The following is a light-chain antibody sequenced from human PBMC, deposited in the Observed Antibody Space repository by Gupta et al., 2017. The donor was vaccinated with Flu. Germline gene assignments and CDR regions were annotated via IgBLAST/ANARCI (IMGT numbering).Light chain of an antibody. J-gene: IGLJ3*02. V-gene: IGLV2-14*01. Sequence: QSALTQPASVSGSPGQSITISCTGTSSDIGAFISLSWYQQHPGRVPKLMIYEVSKRPSGVSNRFSGSKSGNTASLTISGLQAEDEADYYCSSYTSSSTLVFGGGTKLTVL. CDR2: EVS. CDR3: SSYTSSSTLV. CDR1: SSDIGAFIS.